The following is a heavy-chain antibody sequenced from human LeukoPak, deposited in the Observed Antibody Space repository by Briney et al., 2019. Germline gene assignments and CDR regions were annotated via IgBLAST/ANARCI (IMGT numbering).Heavy chain of an antibody. Sequence: PGGSLRLSCAASGFTFSSYEMNWVRQAPGKGLEWVSYISSSGSTIYYADSVKGRFTISRDNAKNSLYLQMNSLRAEDTAVYYCARGKIVGATSYYYYYYMDVWGKGTTVTISS. D-gene: IGHD1-26*01. CDR3: ARGKIVGATSYYYYYYMDV. V-gene: IGHV3-48*03. J-gene: IGHJ6*03. CDR1: GFTFSSYE. CDR2: ISSSGSTI.